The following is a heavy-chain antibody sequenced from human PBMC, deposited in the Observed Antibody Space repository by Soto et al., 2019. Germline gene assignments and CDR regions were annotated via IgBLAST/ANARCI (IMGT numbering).Heavy chain of an antibody. J-gene: IGHJ4*02. Sequence: QVQLVASGGGVVQPGRSLRLSCAASGFTFSSYGMHWVRQAPGKGLEWVAVISYDGSNKYYADSVKGRFTISRDNSKNTLYLQMNSLRAEDTAVYYCATSTRTICGVVIPYWGQGTLVTVSS. CDR1: GFTFSSYG. CDR3: ATSTRTICGVVIPY. V-gene: IGHV3-30*03. D-gene: IGHD3-3*01. CDR2: ISYDGSNK.